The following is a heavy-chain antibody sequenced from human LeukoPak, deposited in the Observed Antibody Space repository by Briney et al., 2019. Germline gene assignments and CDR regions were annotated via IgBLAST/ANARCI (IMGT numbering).Heavy chain of an antibody. J-gene: IGHJ3*02. CDR1: GGSISSSSYY. V-gene: IGHV4-39*01. CDR3: ARLRGLGPSDAFDI. CDR2: IYYSGST. Sequence: SEALSLTCAVSGGSISSSSYYWGWIRQPPGKGLEWIGSIYYSGSTYYNPSLKSRVTISVDTSKNQFSLKLSSVTAADTAVYYCARLRGLGPSDAFDIWGQGTMVTVSS. D-gene: IGHD2-15*01.